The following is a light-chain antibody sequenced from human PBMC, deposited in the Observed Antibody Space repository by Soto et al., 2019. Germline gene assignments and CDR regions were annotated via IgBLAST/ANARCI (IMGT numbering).Light chain of an antibody. CDR2: DVP. CDR3: QQYNNWPFS. V-gene: IGKV3-15*01. Sequence: EIVMTHSPSTLSLSPVERATLSCRAGQGVTTNFAWYQQKSGQSPRLLIYDVPIRATGVPARFSATGSETDFTLTISGLQSEDSAVYFCQQYNNWPFSFGQGTRLEIK. J-gene: IGKJ5*01. CDR1: QGVTTN.